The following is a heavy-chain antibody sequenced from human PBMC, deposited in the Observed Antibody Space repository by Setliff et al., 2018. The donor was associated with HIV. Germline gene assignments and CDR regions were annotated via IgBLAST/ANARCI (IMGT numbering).Heavy chain of an antibody. CDR3: ARGLGYCGGDCYSDLFDY. V-gene: IGHV1-2*02. D-gene: IGHD2-21*02. CDR1: GYTFTGYY. J-gene: IGHJ4*02. Sequence: ASVKVSCKASGYTFTGYYMHWVRQAPGQGLEWMGWINPKSGGINYAQKFQGRVTMTRDTSISTAYMELRRLRSDDTAMYYCARGLGYCGGDCYSDLFDYWGQGTLVTVSS. CDR2: INPKSGGI.